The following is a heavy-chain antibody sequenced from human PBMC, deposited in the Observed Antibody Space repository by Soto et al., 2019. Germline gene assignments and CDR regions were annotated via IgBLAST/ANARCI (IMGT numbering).Heavy chain of an antibody. CDR1: GYTFASYA. CDR2: ISAYNGNT. Sequence: ASVKVSCKASGYTFASYAISWMRQAPGQGLEWMGWISAYNGNTNYAQKLQGRVTMTTDTSTSTAYMELRSLRSDDTAMYYCARTVGATYAFDIWGQGTMVTVSS. J-gene: IGHJ3*02. CDR3: ARTVGATYAFDI. D-gene: IGHD1-26*01. V-gene: IGHV1-18*01.